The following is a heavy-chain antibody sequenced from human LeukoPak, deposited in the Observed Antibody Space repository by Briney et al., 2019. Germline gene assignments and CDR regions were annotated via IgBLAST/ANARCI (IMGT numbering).Heavy chain of an antibody. CDR1: GYTFTSYD. Sequence: ASVKVSCKASGYTFTSYDIHWVRQATGQGLEWMGWMNPNSGNTGYAQKFQGRVTMTRNTSISTAYMELSSLRSEDTAVYYCARSDYYDSSGYFATNLFYYYYGMDVWGQGTTVTVSS. CDR2: MNPNSGNT. D-gene: IGHD3-22*01. J-gene: IGHJ6*02. V-gene: IGHV1-8*01. CDR3: ARSDYYDSSGYFATNLFYYYYGMDV.